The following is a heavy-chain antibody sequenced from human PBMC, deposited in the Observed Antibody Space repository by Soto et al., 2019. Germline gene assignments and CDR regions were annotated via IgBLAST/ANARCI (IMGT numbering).Heavy chain of an antibody. CDR2: INHSGST. CDR3: ARGTASWFGEDGFDY. CDR1: GGSFSGYY. V-gene: IGHV4-34*01. D-gene: IGHD3-10*01. Sequence: QVQLQQWGAGLLKPSETLSLTCAVYGGSFSGYYWSWIRQPPGKGLEWMGEINHSGSTNYNPSLKSRVTISVDTSKNQFSLPLSSVTAADTAVYYCARGTASWFGEDGFDYWGQGTLVTVSS. J-gene: IGHJ4*02.